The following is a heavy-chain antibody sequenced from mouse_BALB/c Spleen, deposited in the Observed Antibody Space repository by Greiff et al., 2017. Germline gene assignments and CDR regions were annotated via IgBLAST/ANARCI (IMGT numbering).Heavy chain of an antibody. D-gene: IGHD2-14*01. Sequence: EVQRVESGGGLVQPGGSRKLSCAASGFTFSSFGMHWVRPAPEKGLEWAPYISRGSSTIYYADTAKGRFTISRDNPKNTLYLQMTSRRSEDTAMYYCARDYRYAMDYWGGGTSVTVST. CDR1: GFTFSSFG. V-gene: IGHV5-17*02. CDR2: ISRGSSTI. CDR3: ARDYRYAMDY. J-gene: IGHJ4*01.